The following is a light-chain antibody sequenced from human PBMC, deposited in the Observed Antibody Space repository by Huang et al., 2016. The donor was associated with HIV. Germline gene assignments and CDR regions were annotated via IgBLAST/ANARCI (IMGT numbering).Light chain of an antibody. J-gene: IGKJ5*01. CDR1: PSVSSNY. CDR3: QQYGSSPIT. CDR2: GPS. V-gene: IGKV3-20*01. Sequence: EIVLTQSPGTLSLSPGERATLSCRASPSVSSNYLAWYQQKPGQAPRLLIYGPSSRATGIPDRFSGSGSGTDFTLTISRLEPEDFAVYYCQQYGSSPITFGQGTRLEIK.